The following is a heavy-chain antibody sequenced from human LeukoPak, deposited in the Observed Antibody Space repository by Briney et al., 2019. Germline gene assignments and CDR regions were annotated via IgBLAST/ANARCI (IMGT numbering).Heavy chain of an antibody. CDR2: ISWDGGST. CDR3: AKGPKRGYSYGKPDPYYYYMDV. Sequence: PGGSLRLSCAASGFTFYDYAMHWVRQAPGKGLEWVSLISWDGGSTYYADFVKGRFTISRDNSKNSLYLQMNSLRAEDTALYYCAKGPKRGYSYGKPDPYYYYMDVWGKGTTVTVSS. V-gene: IGHV3-43D*03. J-gene: IGHJ6*03. CDR1: GFTFYDYA. D-gene: IGHD5-18*01.